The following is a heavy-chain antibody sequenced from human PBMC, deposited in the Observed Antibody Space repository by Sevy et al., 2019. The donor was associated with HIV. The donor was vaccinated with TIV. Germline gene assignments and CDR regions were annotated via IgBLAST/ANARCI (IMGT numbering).Heavy chain of an antibody. Sequence: GGSLRLSCAASGFTFDDYTVHWVRQAPGKGLEWVSLISWDGGSTYYADSVKGRFTISRDNSKNSLYLQMNSLRTEDTALYYCAKERGIVGATDGMDVWGQGTTVTVSS. J-gene: IGHJ6*02. D-gene: IGHD1-26*01. V-gene: IGHV3-43*01. CDR2: ISWDGGST. CDR3: AKERGIVGATDGMDV. CDR1: GFTFDDYT.